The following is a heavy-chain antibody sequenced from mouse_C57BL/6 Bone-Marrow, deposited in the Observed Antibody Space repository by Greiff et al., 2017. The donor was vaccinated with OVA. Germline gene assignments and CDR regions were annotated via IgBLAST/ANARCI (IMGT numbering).Heavy chain of an antibody. J-gene: IGHJ4*01. D-gene: IGHD2-5*01. CDR3: ARKGAYYSNYDAMDY. Sequence: VKLMESGPGLVAPSQSLSITCTVSGFSLTSYAISWVHQPPGQGLEWLGVIWTGGGSTYNSALKSRLSISKDNSKSQVFLKMNSLRTDETASYDCARKGAYYSNYDAMDYWGQGTSVTVSS. CDR2: IWTGGGS. V-gene: IGHV2-9-1*01. CDR1: GFSLTSYA.